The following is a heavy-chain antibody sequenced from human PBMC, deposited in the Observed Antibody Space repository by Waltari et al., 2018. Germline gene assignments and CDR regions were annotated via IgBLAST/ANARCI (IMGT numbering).Heavy chain of an antibody. CDR3: ARHVGGYGDYYFDY. CDR2: IYYSGST. J-gene: IGHJ4*02. V-gene: IGHV4-39*01. CDR1: GGSISSSSYY. Sequence: QLQLQESGPGLVKPSETLSLTCTVSGGSISSSSYYWGWIRQPPGKGLEWIGSIYYSGSTYYNPSLKSRVTISVDTSKNQFSLKLRSVTAADTAVYYCARHVGGYGDYYFDYWGQGTLVTVSS. D-gene: IGHD4-17*01.